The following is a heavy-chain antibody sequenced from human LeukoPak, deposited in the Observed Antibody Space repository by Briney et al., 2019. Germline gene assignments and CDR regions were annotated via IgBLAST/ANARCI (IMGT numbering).Heavy chain of an antibody. CDR3: ARAMDDILTGHWSDP. J-gene: IGHJ5*02. D-gene: IGHD3-9*01. CDR1: GGSISSYY. CDR2: IYPSGST. V-gene: IGHV4-4*07. Sequence: SETLSLTCTVSGGSISSYYWSWIRQPAGKGLEWIGRIYPSGSTNYNPSLKSRVTMSVDTSKNQFSLKLSSVTAADTAVYYCARAMDDILTGHWSDPWGQGTLVTVSS.